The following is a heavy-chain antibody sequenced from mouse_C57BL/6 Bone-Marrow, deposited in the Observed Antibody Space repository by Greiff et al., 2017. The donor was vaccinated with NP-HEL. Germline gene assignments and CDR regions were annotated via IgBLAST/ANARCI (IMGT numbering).Heavy chain of an antibody. Sequence: VHLVESGAELARPGASVKLSCKASGYTFTSYGISWVKQRTGQGLEWIGEIYPRSGNTYYNEKFKGKATLTADKSSSTAYMELRSLTSEDSAVYFCARRARYAMDYWGQGTSVTVSS. CDR2: IYPRSGNT. D-gene: IGHD3-1*01. CDR1: GYTFTSYG. CDR3: ARRARYAMDY. J-gene: IGHJ4*01. V-gene: IGHV1-81*01.